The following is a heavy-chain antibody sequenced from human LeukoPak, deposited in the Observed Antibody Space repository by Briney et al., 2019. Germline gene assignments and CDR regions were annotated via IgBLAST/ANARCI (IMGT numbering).Heavy chain of an antibody. CDR1: GFTFSSYS. CDR3: ARDRPLKRGYYYYGMDV. J-gene: IGHJ6*02. V-gene: IGHV3-21*01. Sequence: GGSLRLSCAASGFTFSSYSMNWVRQAPGKGLEWASSISSSSSYIYYADSVKGRFTISRDNAKNSLYLQMNSLRAEDTAVYYCARDRPLKRGYYYYGMDVWGQGTTVTVSS. CDR2: ISSSSSYI.